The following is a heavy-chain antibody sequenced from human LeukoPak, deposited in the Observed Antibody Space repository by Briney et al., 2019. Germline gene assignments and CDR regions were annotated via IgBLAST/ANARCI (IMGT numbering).Heavy chain of an antibody. V-gene: IGHV3-23*01. CDR3: AKLSSSWYSFDY. Sequence: PEGSLRLSCAASGFTFSSYAMTWVRQVPGKGLEWVSAISGSGTITYYADSVKGRFTISRDNSMNTLYLQMNSLRAEDTAVYYCAKLSSSWYSFDYWGQGTLVTVSS. CDR2: ISGSGTIT. CDR1: GFTFSSYA. J-gene: IGHJ4*02. D-gene: IGHD6-13*01.